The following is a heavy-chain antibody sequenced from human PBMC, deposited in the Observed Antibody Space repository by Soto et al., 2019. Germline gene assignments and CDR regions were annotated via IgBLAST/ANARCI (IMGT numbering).Heavy chain of an antibody. CDR1: GDSFRNFD. V-gene: IGHV1-8*01. J-gene: IGHJ5*02. CDR2: MRADSGDT. Sequence: QGQLVQPGAEVRKPGASVKVSCKASGDSFRNFDFNWVRQPSGQGLEWIGWMRADSGDTGHAQKFQGRVTMTRDTSMSTAYMELSSLRVEDTAVYYCARYIFGQGFKAWGQGTLVFVSS. CDR3: ARYIFGQGFKA. D-gene: IGHD3-3*02.